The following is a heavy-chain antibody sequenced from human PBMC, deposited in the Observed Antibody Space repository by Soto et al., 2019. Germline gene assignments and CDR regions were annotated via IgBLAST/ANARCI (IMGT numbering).Heavy chain of an antibody. D-gene: IGHD6-6*01. CDR2: TYYRSKWYN. CDR3: ARMSIAAHHYYYGMDV. Sequence: SQTLSLTCVISGDSVSSNSAAWNWIRQSPSRGLEWLGRTYYRSKWYNDYAVSVKSRITINPDTSKNQFSLQLNSVTPEDTAVYYCARMSIAAHHYYYGMDVWGQGTTVTVSS. CDR1: GDSVSSNSAA. V-gene: IGHV6-1*01. J-gene: IGHJ6*02.